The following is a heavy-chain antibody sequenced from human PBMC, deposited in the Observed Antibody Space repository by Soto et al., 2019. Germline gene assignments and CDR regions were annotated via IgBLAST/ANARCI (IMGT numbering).Heavy chain of an antibody. CDR2: IWYDGNNK. J-gene: IGHJ4*02. D-gene: IGHD2-8*01. CDR3: ARRGDLGYCTNGVCYLDY. V-gene: IGHV3-33*01. Sequence: VAVIWYDGNNKNYADSVKGRFTISRDNSKNTLYLQMNSLRAEDTAVYYCARRGDLGYCTNGVCYLDYWGQGTLVTVSS.